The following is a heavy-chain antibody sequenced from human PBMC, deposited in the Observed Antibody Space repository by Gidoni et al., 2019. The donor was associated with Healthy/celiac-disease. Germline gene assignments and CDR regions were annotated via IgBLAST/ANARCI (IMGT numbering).Heavy chain of an antibody. Sequence: EVQLVESGGGLVKPGGSLRLSRAASGFPSSNAWMGWVRQAPGKGLEWVGRIQSKTDGGTTDYAAPVKGRFTISRDDSKNTLYLQMNSLKTEDTAVYYCTTDLRDSSGYYPQGYWGQGTLVTVSS. CDR1: GFPSSNAW. D-gene: IGHD3-22*01. V-gene: IGHV3-15*01. CDR2: IQSKTDGGTT. CDR3: TTDLRDSSGYYPQGY. J-gene: IGHJ4*02.